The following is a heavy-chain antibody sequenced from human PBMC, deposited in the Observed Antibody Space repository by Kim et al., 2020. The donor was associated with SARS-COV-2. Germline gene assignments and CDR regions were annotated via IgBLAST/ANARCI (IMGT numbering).Heavy chain of an antibody. CDR2: IWYDGSNK. V-gene: IGHV3-33*01. J-gene: IGHJ4*02. Sequence: GGSLRLSCAASGFTFSSYGMHWVRQAPGKGLEWVAVIWYDGSNKYYADSVKGRFTISRDNSKNTLYLQMNSLRAEDTAVYYCASDGIVGATYLFDYWGQGTLVTVSS. CDR1: GFTFSSYG. D-gene: IGHD1-26*01. CDR3: ASDGIVGATYLFDY.